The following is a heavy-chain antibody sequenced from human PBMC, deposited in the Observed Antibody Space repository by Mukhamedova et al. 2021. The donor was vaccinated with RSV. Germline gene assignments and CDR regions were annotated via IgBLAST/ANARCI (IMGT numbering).Heavy chain of an antibody. CDR3: ARAVVDSGSWPGYFDY. CDR2: IIPIFCTA. J-gene: IGHJ4*01. Sequence: APAHGLEWMGGIIPIFCTANYTQKFQGRVTISADESTSTAYMDLSSLRSEDTAVYYCARAVVDSGSWPGYFDYW. V-gene: IGHV1-69*01. D-gene: IGHD1-26*01.